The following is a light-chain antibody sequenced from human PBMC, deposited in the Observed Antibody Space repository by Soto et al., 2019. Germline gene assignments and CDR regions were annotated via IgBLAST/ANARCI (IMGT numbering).Light chain of an antibody. V-gene: IGKV1-5*03. CDR2: KAS. Sequence: IQMTQSPSTRHGSVGDRVTITCRASQTISSWLAWYQPKPGKAPKLLIYKASTLKSGVPSRFRGSGSGTECTRSISSLKHDDFSTAYCPHYNSYSEAFGQGTKVDIK. J-gene: IGKJ1*01. CDR1: QTISSW. CDR3: PHYNSYSEA.